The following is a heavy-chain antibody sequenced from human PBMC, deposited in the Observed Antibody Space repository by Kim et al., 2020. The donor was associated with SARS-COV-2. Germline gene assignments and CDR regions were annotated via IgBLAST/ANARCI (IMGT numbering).Heavy chain of an antibody. CDR2: IIPIFGTA. CDR1: GGTFSSYA. D-gene: IGHD3-16*01. V-gene: IGHV1-69*13. Sequence: SVKVSCKASGGTFSSYAISWVRQAPGQGLEWMGGIIPIFGTANYAQKFQGRVTITADESTSTAYMELSSLRSEDTAVYYCARDDPRYGWFDRWGQGTLVTVSS. J-gene: IGHJ5*02. CDR3: ARDDPRYGWFDR.